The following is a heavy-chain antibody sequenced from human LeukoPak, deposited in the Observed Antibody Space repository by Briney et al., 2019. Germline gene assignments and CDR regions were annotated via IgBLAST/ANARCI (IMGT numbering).Heavy chain of an antibody. CDR3: ARSGYMYYYDSSGYYAY. V-gene: IGHV3-11*01. CDR2: ISSSGRTI. Sequence: PGGSLRLSCAASGFSFSDYYMSWFRQAPGKGLEWISYISSSGRTIHYAESVKGRLTISRDNAKNSLYLQIDSLRVEDTAVYYCARSGYMYYYDSSGYYAYWGQGTLVTVSS. J-gene: IGHJ4*02. CDR1: GFSFSDYY. D-gene: IGHD3-22*01.